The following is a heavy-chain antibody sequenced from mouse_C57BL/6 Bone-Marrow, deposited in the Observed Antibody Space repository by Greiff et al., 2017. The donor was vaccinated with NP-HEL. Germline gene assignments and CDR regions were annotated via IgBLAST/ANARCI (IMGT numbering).Heavy chain of an antibody. Sequence: VKLQQSGAELVMPGASVKLSCKASGYTFTSYWMHWVKQRPGQGLEWIGEIDPSDSYTNYNQKFKGKSTLTVDKSSSTAYMQLSSLTSEDSAVYYCARGGYGSSYGYFDYWGQGTTLTVSS. D-gene: IGHD1-1*01. V-gene: IGHV1-69*01. CDR1: GYTFTSYW. CDR3: ARGGYGSSYGYFDY. CDR2: IDPSDSYT. J-gene: IGHJ2*01.